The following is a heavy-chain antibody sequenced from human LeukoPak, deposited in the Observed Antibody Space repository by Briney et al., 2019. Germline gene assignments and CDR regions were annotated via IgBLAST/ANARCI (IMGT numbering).Heavy chain of an antibody. CDR1: GGSISSSNW. D-gene: IGHD3-3*01. J-gene: IGHJ4*02. CDR3: ARKNLWRGHFDY. CDR2: IYHSGST. V-gene: IGHV4-4*02. Sequence: SETLSLTCAVSGGSISSSNWWSWVRQPPGKGLEWIGEIYHSGSTNYNPSLKSRVTISVDTSKNQFSLKLSSVTAADTAVYYCARKNLWRGHFDYWGQGTLVTVSS.